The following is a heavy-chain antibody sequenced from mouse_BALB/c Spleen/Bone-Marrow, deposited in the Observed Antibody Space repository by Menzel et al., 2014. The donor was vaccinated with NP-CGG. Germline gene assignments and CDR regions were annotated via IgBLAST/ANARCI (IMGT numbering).Heavy chain of an antibody. CDR1: GFTFSSFG. CDR3: TRGGIWDDFDY. D-gene: IGHD4-1*01. V-gene: IGHV5-17*02. CDR2: ISSGSSTI. Sequence: EVKVEESGGGLVQPGGSRKLSCAASGFTFSSFGMHWVRQTPEKGLEWVAYISSGSSTIYYADTVKGRFTISRDNPKNTLFLQVTSLRSEDTAMYYCTRGGIWDDFDYGGQGTTLTVSS. J-gene: IGHJ2*01.